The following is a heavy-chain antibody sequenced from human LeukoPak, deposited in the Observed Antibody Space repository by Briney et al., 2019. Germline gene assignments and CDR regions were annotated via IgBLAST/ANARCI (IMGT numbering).Heavy chain of an antibody. Sequence: PGGSLRLSCAASGFTFSSYAMSWVRQAPGKGLGWVSAISGSGGSTYYADSVKGRFTISRDNSKNTLYLQMNSLRAEDTAVYYCAKARHSSGPRSGLDYWGQGTLVTVSS. CDR2: ISGSGGST. J-gene: IGHJ4*02. V-gene: IGHV3-23*01. CDR3: AKARHSSGPRSGLDY. D-gene: IGHD6-19*01. CDR1: GFTFSSYA.